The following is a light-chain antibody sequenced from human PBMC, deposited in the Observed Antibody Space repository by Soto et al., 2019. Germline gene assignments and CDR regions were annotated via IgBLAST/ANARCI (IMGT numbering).Light chain of an antibody. CDR1: QRVSNVY. Sequence: EIVLTQSPGTLSLSPGERATLSCRASQRVSNVYLAWYQQKPGQAPRLLIYGASSRATGIPDRFSGSGSGTDFTLTISRLEPEDFAVYYCQQYGSSPRITFGQGTRLEI. V-gene: IGKV3-20*01. CDR3: QQYGSSPRIT. J-gene: IGKJ5*01. CDR2: GAS.